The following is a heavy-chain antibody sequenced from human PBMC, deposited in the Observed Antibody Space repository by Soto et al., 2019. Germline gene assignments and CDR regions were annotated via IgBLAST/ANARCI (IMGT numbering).Heavy chain of an antibody. J-gene: IGHJ6*02. CDR3: ARGSYSSSSTGDYGMDV. CDR1: GGTFSIYA. CDR2: IIPIFGTA. Sequence: SVKVSCKASGGTFSIYAISCVLQSPLQWLEWMGGIIPIFGTANYAQKFQGRVTITADKSTSTAYMELSSLRSEDTAVYYCARGSYSSSSTGDYGMDVWGQGTTVTVSS. D-gene: IGHD6-6*01. V-gene: IGHV1-69*06.